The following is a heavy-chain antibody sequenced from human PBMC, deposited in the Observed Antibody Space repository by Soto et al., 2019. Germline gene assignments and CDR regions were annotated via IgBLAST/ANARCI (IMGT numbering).Heavy chain of an antibody. CDR2: INIDGSVT. V-gene: IGHV3-74*01. CDR1: GFTFSRYW. Sequence: EVQLVESGGGLVQPGGSLRLSCVVSGFTFSRYWMHWVRQAPGKGLVWVSRINIDGSVTEYADSVKGRFTISRDSAKNSLYLKINSGGVEDTVVFFWTGGGAKTARAHHHGGQGSLVPVPS. CDR3: TGGGAKTARAHHH. J-gene: IGHJ4*02. D-gene: IGHD3-16*01.